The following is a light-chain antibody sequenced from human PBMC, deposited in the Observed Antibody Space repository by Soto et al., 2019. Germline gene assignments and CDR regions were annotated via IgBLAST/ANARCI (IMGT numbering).Light chain of an antibody. V-gene: IGKV3-15*01. CDR2: GAS. J-gene: IGKJ4*01. CDR3: QQYNSWPPT. CDR1: QSVGSK. Sequence: EIVMTQSPATLSVSPGERVTLSCRPSQSVGSKLAWYQQKPGQPPRLLIHGASTRATGVPARFRGSGSGTEFTLTISSLQSEDPALYYGQQYNSWPPTFGGGTKVEI.